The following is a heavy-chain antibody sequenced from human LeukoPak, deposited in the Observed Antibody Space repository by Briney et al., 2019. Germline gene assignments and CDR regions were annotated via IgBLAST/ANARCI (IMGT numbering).Heavy chain of an antibody. V-gene: IGHV3-23*01. CDR1: GFTFSTYG. J-gene: IGHJ5*02. CDR3: LGNWFDP. Sequence: GGSLRLSCAASGFTFSTYGVYWVRQAPGKGLEWVSSNSGGSSYYADSVKGRFTISRDNSKNTLYLQMNSLRAEDTAVYYCLGNWFDPWGQGTLVTVSS. CDR2: NSGGSS.